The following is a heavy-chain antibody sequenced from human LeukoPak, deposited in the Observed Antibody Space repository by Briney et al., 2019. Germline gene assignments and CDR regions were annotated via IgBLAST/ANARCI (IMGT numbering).Heavy chain of an antibody. D-gene: IGHD2-2*01. CDR3: ARVDGIVVVPAAQFDY. CDR2: ISAYNGNT. Sequence: ASVKVSCKASCYTFTSYGISWVRQAPGQGLEWMGWISAYNGNTNYAQKLQGRVTMTTDTSTSTAYMELRSLRSDDTAVYYCARVDGIVVVPAAQFDYWGQGTLVTVSS. CDR1: CYTFTSYG. J-gene: IGHJ4*02. V-gene: IGHV1-18*01.